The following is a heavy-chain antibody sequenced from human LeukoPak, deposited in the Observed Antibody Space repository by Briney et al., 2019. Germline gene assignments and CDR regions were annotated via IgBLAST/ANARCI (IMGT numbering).Heavy chain of an antibody. J-gene: IGHJ4*02. V-gene: IGHV3-74*01. CDR2: INGDGRST. D-gene: IGHD2-2*01. CDR3: ARDFMYNTNCVGC. CDR1: GFTFSNYW. Sequence: GGTLRLSCAASGFTFSNYWMHWVRHAPGKGLVWVSRINGDGRSTTYADSVKGRFTISRDNGKNTLYLQMNSLRADDTAVYYCARDFMYNTNCVGCWGQGTLVTVSS.